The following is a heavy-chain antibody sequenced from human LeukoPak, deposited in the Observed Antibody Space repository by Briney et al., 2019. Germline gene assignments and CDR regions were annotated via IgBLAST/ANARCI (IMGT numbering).Heavy chain of an antibody. V-gene: IGHV3-23*01. CDR3: AKSGYSSSWYWFDP. Sequence: PGGSLRLSCAASGFTFSSYAMSWVRQAPGKGLEWVSTISGSGGSTYYADSVKGRFTISRDNSKNTLYLQMDSLRAEDTAVYYCAKSGYSSSWYWFDPWGQGTLVTVSS. CDR2: ISGSGGST. D-gene: IGHD6-13*01. J-gene: IGHJ5*02. CDR1: GFTFSSYA.